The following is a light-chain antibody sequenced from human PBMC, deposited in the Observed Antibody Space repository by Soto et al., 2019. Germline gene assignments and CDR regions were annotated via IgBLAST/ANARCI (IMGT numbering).Light chain of an antibody. CDR1: QSISSY. J-gene: IGKJ4*01. V-gene: IGKV1-39*01. CDR3: HPSYSLRPD. CDR2: AAS. Sequence: DIQMTQSPSSLSASVGDRVTITCRASQSISSYLNWYQQKPGKAPKLLIYAASSLQSGVPSRFRGSGSGTDFTLTISSLQPEDFETYFYHPSYSLRPDLGEVTKVDI.